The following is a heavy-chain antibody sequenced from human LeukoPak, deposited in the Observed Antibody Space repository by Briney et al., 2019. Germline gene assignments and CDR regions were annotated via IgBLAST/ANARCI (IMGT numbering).Heavy chain of an antibody. Sequence: GGSLRLSCAASGFTFSDYYMSWIRQAPGKGLEWVSYISSSVRTIYYADSVTGRFTISRDNAKNSLYLQMNSLRAEDTAVYYCARGAPLTIFGVVIFYWGQGTLVTVSS. CDR3: ARGAPLTIFGVVIFY. V-gene: IGHV3-11*04. CDR2: ISSSVRTI. CDR1: GFTFSDYY. J-gene: IGHJ4*02. D-gene: IGHD3-3*01.